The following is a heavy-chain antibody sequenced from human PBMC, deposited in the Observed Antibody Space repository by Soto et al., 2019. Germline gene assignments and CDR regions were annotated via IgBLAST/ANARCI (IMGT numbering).Heavy chain of an antibody. CDR3: ASNVGRRNWFDP. V-gene: IGHV1-69*13. D-gene: IGHD2-15*01. CDR2: IIPIFGTA. CDR1: RGGFGSCS. J-gene: IGHJ5*02. Sequence: GASVEACWKARRGGFGSCSMRWVRQAPGQGLEWTGGIIPIFGTANYAKKFQGRVPITADESTSRAYMELRSLRSEDTAVYSCASNVGRRNWFDPWRQGTLVTVSS.